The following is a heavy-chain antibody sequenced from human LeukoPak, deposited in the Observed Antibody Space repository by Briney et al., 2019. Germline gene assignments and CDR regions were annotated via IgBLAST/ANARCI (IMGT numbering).Heavy chain of an antibody. V-gene: IGHV4-38-2*01. CDR1: GYSISSVYY. CDR3: ARNGGYGKFDY. CDR2: IDRSGST. Sequence: SETLSLTCAVSGYSISSVYYWGWIRRPPGKGLEWIGTIDRSGSTYYNPSLKSRVTLSVDTSKNHFSLNLRSVTAADTAFYYCARNGGYGKFDYWGQGTLVTVSS. J-gene: IGHJ4*02. D-gene: IGHD1-26*01.